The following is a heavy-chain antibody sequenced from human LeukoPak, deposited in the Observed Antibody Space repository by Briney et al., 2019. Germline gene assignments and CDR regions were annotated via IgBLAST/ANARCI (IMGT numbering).Heavy chain of an antibody. D-gene: IGHD3-10*01. V-gene: IGHV4-34*01. Sequence: SETLSLTCAVYGGSFSGYYWSWIRQPPGKGLEWIGEINHSGSTNYNPSLKSRVTISVDTSKNQFSLKLSSVTAADTAVFYCARQGSYSYGSGTCYNGHFDYWAQGILVTVSS. CDR3: ARQGSYSYGSGTCYNGHFDY. CDR1: GGSFSGYY. J-gene: IGHJ4*02. CDR2: INHSGST.